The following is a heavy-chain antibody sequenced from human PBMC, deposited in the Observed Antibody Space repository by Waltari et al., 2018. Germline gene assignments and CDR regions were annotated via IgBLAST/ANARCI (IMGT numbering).Heavy chain of an antibody. V-gene: IGHV3-53*01. CDR2: IYSGGST. Sequence: EVQLVESGGGLIQPGGSLRLSCAASGFTVSSTYMSWVRQAPGKGLEWVSVIYSGGSTYYADSVKGRFTISRDNSKNTLYLQMNSLRAEDTAVYYCARELWSPNYYYYGMDVWGQGTTVTVSS. CDR1: GFTVSSTY. CDR3: ARELWSPNYYYYGMDV. J-gene: IGHJ6*02. D-gene: IGHD2-8*02.